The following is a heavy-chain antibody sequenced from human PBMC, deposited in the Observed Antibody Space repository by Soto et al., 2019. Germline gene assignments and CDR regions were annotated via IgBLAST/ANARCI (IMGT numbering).Heavy chain of an antibody. V-gene: IGHV4-59*08. D-gene: IGHD3-16*02. CDR1: GGSISSYY. CDR2: IYYSGST. Sequence: SETLSLTCTVSGGSISSYYWSWIRQPAGKGLEWIGYIYYSGSTKYNPSLKSRVTISVDTSKNQFSLKLRSVTAADTAVYYCARQNYDYIWGTYRTPYFDSWGQGNLVTVSS. J-gene: IGHJ4*02. CDR3: ARQNYDYIWGTYRTPYFDS.